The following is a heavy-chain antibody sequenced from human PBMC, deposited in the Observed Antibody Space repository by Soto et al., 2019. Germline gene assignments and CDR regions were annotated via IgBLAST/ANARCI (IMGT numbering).Heavy chain of an antibody. D-gene: IGHD4-17*01. CDR2: IYYIGIT. Sequence: SSETLSLTCTVSGDSISSNTYYWGWIRQPPGKGLEWIGNIYYIGITDYNPSLKSRVTISVDTSKNQFSLKLSSVTAAVTAVYYCARRNTVWHAFDIWGQGTMVTVSS. J-gene: IGHJ3*02. CDR1: GDSISSNTYY. CDR3: ARRNTVWHAFDI. V-gene: IGHV4-39*01.